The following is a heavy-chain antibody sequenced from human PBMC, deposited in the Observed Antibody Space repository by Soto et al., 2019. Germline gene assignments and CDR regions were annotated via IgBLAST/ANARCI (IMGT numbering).Heavy chain of an antibody. CDR1: GGTFSSYA. Sequence: QVQLVQSGAEVKKPGSSVKVSCKASGGTFSSYAISWVRQAPGQGLEWMGGIIPIFGTANYAQKFQGRVTITADESTSTAYMELSSLRSEATAVYSCAREGNCSGGSCYGSFGYWGQGTLVTVSS. V-gene: IGHV1-69*01. CDR3: AREGNCSGGSCYGSFGY. D-gene: IGHD2-15*01. CDR2: IIPIFGTA. J-gene: IGHJ4*02.